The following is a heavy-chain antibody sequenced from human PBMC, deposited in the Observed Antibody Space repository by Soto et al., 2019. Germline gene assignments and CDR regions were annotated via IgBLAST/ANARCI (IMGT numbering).Heavy chain of an antibody. J-gene: IGHJ6*02. D-gene: IGHD2-21*02. Sequence: GGSVRLSCAASGFTFSSYAMHWVRQAPGKGLEWVAVISYDGSNKYYADSVKGRFTISRDNSKNTLYLQMNSLRAEDTAVYYCARDIWCGGDCFSYGMDVWGQGPTVTVFS. CDR2: ISYDGSNK. V-gene: IGHV3-30-3*01. CDR3: ARDIWCGGDCFSYGMDV. CDR1: GFTFSSYA.